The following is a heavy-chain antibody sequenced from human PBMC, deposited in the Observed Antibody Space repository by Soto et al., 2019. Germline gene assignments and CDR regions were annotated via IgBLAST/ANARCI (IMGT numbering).Heavy chain of an antibody. J-gene: IGHJ6*03. D-gene: IGHD2-2*01. CDR2: IYSGGST. V-gene: IGHV3-53*01. CDR3: ASIVVPANYYYYYMDV. CDR1: GFTVSSNY. Sequence: PGGSLRLSCAASGFTVSSNYMSWVRQAPGKGLEWVSVIYSGGSTYYADSVKGRFTISRDNSKNTLYLQMNSLRAEDTAVYYCASIVVPANYYYYYMDVWGKGTTVTVSS.